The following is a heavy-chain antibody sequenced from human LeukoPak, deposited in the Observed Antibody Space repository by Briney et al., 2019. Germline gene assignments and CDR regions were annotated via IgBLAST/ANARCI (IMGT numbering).Heavy chain of an antibody. CDR1: GYSLTSYW. J-gene: IGHJ3*02. V-gene: IGHV5-51*01. CDR3: ARATMVRGVIHAFDI. CDR2: IYPGDSDT. D-gene: IGHD3-10*01. Sequence: LGESLKISCKGSGYSLTSYWIGWVRQMPGKGLEWMGIIYPGDSDTRYSPSFQGQVPISADKSISTAYLQWSRLKASDTAMYYCARATMVRGVIHAFDIWGQGTMVTVSS.